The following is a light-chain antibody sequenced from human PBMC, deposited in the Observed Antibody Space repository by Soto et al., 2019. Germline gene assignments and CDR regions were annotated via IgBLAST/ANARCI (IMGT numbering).Light chain of an antibody. CDR2: DTS. J-gene: IGKJ4*01. Sequence: EIVMTQSPATLAVSPGETATLSCRASQSLSGNLAWYQHKPGQTPRLLIYDTSTRATGVPTRFSGSRSGAEFTLTINSLQSEDFAVYYCQPYNNWPLTFGGGTKVDIK. CDR3: QPYNNWPLT. CDR1: QSLSGN. V-gene: IGKV3-15*01.